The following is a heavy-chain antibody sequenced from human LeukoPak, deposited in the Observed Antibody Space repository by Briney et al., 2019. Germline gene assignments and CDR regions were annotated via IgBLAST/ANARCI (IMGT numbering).Heavy chain of an antibody. J-gene: IGHJ3*02. CDR3: AREPQVVVAATTNDAFDI. V-gene: IGHV1-2*02. Sequence: ASVKVSCKASVYTFTGYYMHWVRQAPGQGLEWMGWINPNSGGTNYAQKFQGRVTMTRDTSISTAYMELSRLRSDDTAVYYCAREPQVVVAATTNDAFDIWGQGTMVTVSS. CDR2: INPNSGGT. CDR1: VYTFTGYY. D-gene: IGHD2-15*01.